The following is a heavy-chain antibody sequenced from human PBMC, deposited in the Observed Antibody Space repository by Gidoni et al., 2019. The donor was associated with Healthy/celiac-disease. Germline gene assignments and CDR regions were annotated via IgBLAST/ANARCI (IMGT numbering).Heavy chain of an antibody. Sequence: QLQLQESGPGLVKPSETLSLTCTVSGGSLSSSSYYWGWIRQPPGKGLEWIGSIYYSGSTYYNPSLKSRVTISVDTSKNQFSLKLSSVTAADTAVYYCARLRDEYSSSWYGYWGQGTLVTVSS. CDR3: ARLRDEYSSSWYGY. CDR1: GGSLSSSSYY. D-gene: IGHD6-13*01. CDR2: IYYSGST. V-gene: IGHV4-39*01. J-gene: IGHJ4*02.